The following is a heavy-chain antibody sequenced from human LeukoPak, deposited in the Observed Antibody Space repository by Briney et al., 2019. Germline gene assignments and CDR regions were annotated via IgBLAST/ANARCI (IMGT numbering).Heavy chain of an antibody. J-gene: IGHJ6*03. CDR2: ISAYNGNT. CDR3: ARGRGARGWGYYYYMDV. V-gene: IGHV1-18*01. D-gene: IGHD1-26*01. CDR1: GYTFTSYG. Sequence: GASVKVSCKASGYTFTSYGISWVRQAPGQGLEWMGWISAYNGNTNYAQKLQGRVTMTTDTSTSTAYMELRSLRSDDTAVYYCARGRGARGWGYYYYMDVWGKGTTVTISS.